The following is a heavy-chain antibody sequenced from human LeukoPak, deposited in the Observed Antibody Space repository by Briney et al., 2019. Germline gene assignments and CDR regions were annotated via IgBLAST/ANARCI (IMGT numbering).Heavy chain of an antibody. D-gene: IGHD3-22*01. CDR2: ISSSSSYI. Sequence: PGGSLRLSCAASGFTFSSYSMNWVRQAPGKGLEWVSSISSSSSYIYYADSVKGRFTISRDNAKNSLYLQMNSLRAEDTAVYYCAKSWRLVVVINAFDIWGQGTMVTVSS. CDR3: AKSWRLVVVINAFDI. CDR1: GFTFSSYS. V-gene: IGHV3-21*04. J-gene: IGHJ3*02.